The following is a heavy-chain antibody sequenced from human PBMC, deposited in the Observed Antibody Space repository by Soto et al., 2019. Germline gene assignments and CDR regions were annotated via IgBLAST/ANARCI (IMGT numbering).Heavy chain of an antibody. CDR3: ARGREQWLALDY. J-gene: IGHJ4*02. D-gene: IGHD6-19*01. CDR1: GGSISFGGYS. Sequence: QLQLQQSGSGLVKPSQTLSLTCAVSGGSISFGGYSWSWIRQAPGKGLEWIGYIYHSETTYYNPSLKSRVTISVDRSQNQFSLKLNSVTAADTAVYYCARGREQWLALDYWGQGTLVTVSS. V-gene: IGHV4-30-2*01. CDR2: IYHSETT.